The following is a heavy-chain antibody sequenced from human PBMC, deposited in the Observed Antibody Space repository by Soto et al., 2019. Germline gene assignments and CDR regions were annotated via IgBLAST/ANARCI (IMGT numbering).Heavy chain of an antibody. Sequence: PSETLALTCTVSGGWISGGGYYWSWIRQPPGKRLEWIGYIYYSGSTYYNPSLKSRVTISVDPSKNQLSLKLSSVTAADTDVYYGARGGRNPLDWGQGTLVTVSS. D-gene: IGHD1-1*01. CDR3: ARGGRNPLD. CDR1: GGWISGGGYY. V-gene: IGHV4-30-4*01. CDR2: IYYSGST. J-gene: IGHJ4*02.